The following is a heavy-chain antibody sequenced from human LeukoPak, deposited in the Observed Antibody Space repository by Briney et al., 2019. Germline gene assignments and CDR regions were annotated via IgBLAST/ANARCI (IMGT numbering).Heavy chain of an antibody. CDR2: ISSRGTTI. V-gene: IGHV3-48*03. CDR1: GLPFSSYE. D-gene: IGHD3-22*01. Sequence: GGSLRLSCTASGLPFSSYEMNWVRQAPGKGLEWISYISSRGTTIYYADSVKGRFTISRDNAENSLYPQMNSLRAEDTAVYYCARVYDTSGYKTPPPDYWGQGTLVTVSS. J-gene: IGHJ4*02. CDR3: ARVYDTSGYKTPPPDY.